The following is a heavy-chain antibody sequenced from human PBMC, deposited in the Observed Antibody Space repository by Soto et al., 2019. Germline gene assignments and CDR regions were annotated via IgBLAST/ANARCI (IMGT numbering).Heavy chain of an antibody. CDR2: IWYDGSNK. Sequence: GGSLRLSCAASGFTFSSYGMHWVRQAPGKGLEWVAVIWYDGSNKYYADSVKGRFTISRDNSKNTLYLQMNSLRAEDTAVYYCARDDGGGTLDYWGQGTLVTVSS. D-gene: IGHD3-16*01. J-gene: IGHJ4*02. V-gene: IGHV3-33*01. CDR3: ARDDGGGTLDY. CDR1: GFTFSSYG.